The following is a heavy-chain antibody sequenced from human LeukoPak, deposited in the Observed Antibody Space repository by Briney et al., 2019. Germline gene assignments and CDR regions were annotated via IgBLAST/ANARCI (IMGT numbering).Heavy chain of an antibody. CDR2: ISYDGSNK. V-gene: IGHV3-30*04. D-gene: IGHD3-10*01. Sequence: GGSLRLSCAASGFTFSSYAMHWVRQAPGKGLEWVAVISYDGSNKYYADSVKGRFTISRDNSKNTLYLQMNSLRAEDTAVYYCAGEAEYYWGQGTLVTVSS. CDR3: AGEAEYY. CDR1: GFTFSSYA. J-gene: IGHJ4*02.